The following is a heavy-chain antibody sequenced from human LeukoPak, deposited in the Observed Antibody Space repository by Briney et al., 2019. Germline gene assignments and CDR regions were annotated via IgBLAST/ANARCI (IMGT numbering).Heavy chain of an antibody. Sequence: GGSLRLSCAASGFTFSSYSMNWVRQAPGRGLEWVSSISYSSSYISYADSVKGRFTISRDNAKNSLYPQMNSLRAEDTAVYYCARDKPQIVVVPAAYDYWGQGTLVTVSS. CDR1: GFTFSSYS. D-gene: IGHD2-2*01. CDR2: ISYSSSYI. V-gene: IGHV3-21*01. J-gene: IGHJ4*02. CDR3: ARDKPQIVVVPAAYDY.